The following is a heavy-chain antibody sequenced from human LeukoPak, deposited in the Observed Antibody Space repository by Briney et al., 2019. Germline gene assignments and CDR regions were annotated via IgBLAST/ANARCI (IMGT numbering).Heavy chain of an antibody. D-gene: IGHD1-26*01. V-gene: IGHV3-33*01. Sequence: GGSLRLSCAASGFTIRAYGFHSVRRAPGKGLEWVAVIWYDGSKKYYGDSVKGRVTISRDDSKNTLYLQMKSVRGEDTAVYYCARDLGTTNYYFDYWGQGTPVTVSS. J-gene: IGHJ4*02. CDR2: IWYDGSKK. CDR3: ARDLGTTNYYFDY. CDR1: GFTIRAYG.